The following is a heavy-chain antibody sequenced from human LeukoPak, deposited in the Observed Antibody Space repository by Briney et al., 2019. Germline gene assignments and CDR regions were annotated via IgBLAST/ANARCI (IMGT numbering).Heavy chain of an antibody. CDR3: ARVGTQSQDMDV. Sequence: GWISAYNVNTNYAQKLQGRVTMTTDTSTSTAYMELRSLRSDDTAVYYCARVGTQSQDMDVWGKGTTVTVSS. CDR2: ISAYNVNT. D-gene: IGHD1-7*01. J-gene: IGHJ6*03. V-gene: IGHV1-18*01.